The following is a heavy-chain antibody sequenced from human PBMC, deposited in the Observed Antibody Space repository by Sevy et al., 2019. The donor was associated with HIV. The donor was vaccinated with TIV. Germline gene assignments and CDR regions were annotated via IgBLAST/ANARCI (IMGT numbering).Heavy chain of an antibody. J-gene: IGHJ6*02. Sequence: ASVKVSCKASGYTFTDYYIHWVRQAPGQGLEWMGWINANGGGRHFAQKFQGRVTMTRDLSISTAYMDLRRLTSDDTAVYYCARKGEALSPSYGMDVWGLGTTVTVSS. CDR1: GYTFTDYY. V-gene: IGHV1-2*02. D-gene: IGHD3-16*01. CDR2: INANGGGR. CDR3: ARKGEALSPSYGMDV.